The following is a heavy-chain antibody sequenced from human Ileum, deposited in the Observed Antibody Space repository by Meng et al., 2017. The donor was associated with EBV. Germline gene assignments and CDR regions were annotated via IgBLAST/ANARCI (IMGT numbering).Heavy chain of an antibody. Sequence: HLQEGDHGLGRPSETLSLTCSVSGGSITSYSYYWGWIRQPPGKGLEWIATIYHTGSTYYSPSLKSRVTISVDTSKNEFSLKVTSVTAADTALYYCARRDTAWFDPWGRGTLVTVSS. J-gene: IGHJ5*02. D-gene: IGHD2-21*02. CDR3: ARRDTAWFDP. CDR1: GGSITSYSYY. V-gene: IGHV4-39*01. CDR2: IYHTGST.